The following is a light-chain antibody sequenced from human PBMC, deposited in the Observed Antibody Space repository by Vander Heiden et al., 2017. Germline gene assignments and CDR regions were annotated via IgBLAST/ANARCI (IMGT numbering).Light chain of an antibody. J-gene: IGKJ2*01. CDR3: QQYYSTPYT. Sequence: DIVMTQSPDSLAVSLGERATINCKSSQSVLSSSNNKNYLAWYQQKPGQPPKLLIYWASTRESGVPDRFSGSGSGTDFTLTISSLQAEDVAVYYCQQYYSTPYTFPQWTKLEIK. V-gene: IGKV4-1*01. CDR2: WAS. CDR1: QSVLSSSNNKNY.